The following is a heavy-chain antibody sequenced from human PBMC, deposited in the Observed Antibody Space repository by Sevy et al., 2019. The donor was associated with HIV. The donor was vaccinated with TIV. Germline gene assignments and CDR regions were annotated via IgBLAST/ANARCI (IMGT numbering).Heavy chain of an antibody. J-gene: IGHJ6*02. V-gene: IGHV3-13*01. D-gene: IGHD6-19*01. Sequence: GGSLRLSCAASGFTFSSYDMHWVRQATGKGLEWVSAIGTAGDTYYPGSVKGRFTISRENAKNSLYLQMNSLRAGDTAVYYCARERAVAGTFSYYYHGMDVWGQGTTVTVSS. CDR1: GFTFSSYD. CDR2: IGTAGDT. CDR3: ARERAVAGTFSYYYHGMDV.